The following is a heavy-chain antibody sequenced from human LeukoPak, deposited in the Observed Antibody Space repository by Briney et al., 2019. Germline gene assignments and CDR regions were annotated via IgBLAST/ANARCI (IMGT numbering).Heavy chain of an antibody. J-gene: IGHJ4*02. D-gene: IGHD3-16*01. V-gene: IGHV3-21*01. CDR2: ISSSSSYI. Sequence: GGSLTLSCAASGFTFNSYSMIWLPQAPGKGLEWVSSISSSSSYIYYADSVKGRFTISRDNAKNSLYLQMNSLRAEDTAVYYCARDGPYDYVWGSFDYWGQGTLVTVSS. CDR1: GFTFNSYS. CDR3: ARDGPYDYVWGSFDY.